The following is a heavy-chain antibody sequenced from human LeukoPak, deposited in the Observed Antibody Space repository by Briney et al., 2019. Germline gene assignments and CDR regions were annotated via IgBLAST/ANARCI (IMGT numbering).Heavy chain of an antibody. D-gene: IGHD2-8*01. CDR3: AKDVGYCTNGVCYKYFQH. V-gene: IGHV3-23*01. CDR2: ISGSGGST. CDR1: GFTFSSYG. J-gene: IGHJ1*01. Sequence: GGSLRLSCAASGFTFSSYGMSWVRQAPGKGLEWVSAISGSGGSTYYADSVKGRFTISRDNSKNTLYLQMNSLRAEDTAIYYCAKDVGYCTNGVCYKYFQHWGQGTLVTVSS.